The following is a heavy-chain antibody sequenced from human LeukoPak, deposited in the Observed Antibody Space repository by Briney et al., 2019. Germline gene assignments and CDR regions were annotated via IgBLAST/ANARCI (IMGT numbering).Heavy chain of an antibody. V-gene: IGHV1-69*13. J-gene: IGHJ4*02. CDR1: GGTFSSYA. Sequence: GASVKVSCKASGGTFSSYAISWVRQAPGQGLEWMGGIIPIFGTANYAQKFQDRVTITADESTSTAYMELSSLRSEDTAVYYCARGEEDTAMVGGYSFDYWGQGTLVTVSS. D-gene: IGHD5-18*01. CDR3: ARGEEDTAMVGGYSFDY. CDR2: IIPIFGTA.